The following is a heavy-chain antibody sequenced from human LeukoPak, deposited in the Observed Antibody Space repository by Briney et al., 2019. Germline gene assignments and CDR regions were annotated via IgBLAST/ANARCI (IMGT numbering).Heavy chain of an antibody. J-gene: IGHJ4*02. V-gene: IGHV3-30*02. D-gene: IGHD5-18*01. CDR1: GFTFSSYG. Sequence: GGSLRLSCAASGFTFSSYGMHWVRQAPGKGLKWVAFIRYDGSNKYYADSVKGRFTISRDNSKNTLYLQMKSLRAEDTAVYYCARVEPGGYSYGYPLDYWGQGTLVTVSS. CDR2: IRYDGSNK. CDR3: ARVEPGGYSYGYPLDY.